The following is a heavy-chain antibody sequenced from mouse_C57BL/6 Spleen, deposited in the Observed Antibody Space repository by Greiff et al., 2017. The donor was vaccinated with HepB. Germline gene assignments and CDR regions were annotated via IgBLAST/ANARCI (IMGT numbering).Heavy chain of an antibody. CDR3: ARGDGYYYYFDY. J-gene: IGHJ2*01. Sequence: QVQLQQSGAELVKPGASVKISCKASGYAFSSYWMNWVKQRPGQGLEWIGQIYPGDGDTNYNGKFKGKATLTADKSSSTAYMQLSSLTSEESAVYFCARGDGYYYYFDYWGQGTTLTVSS. D-gene: IGHD2-3*01. V-gene: IGHV1-80*01. CDR1: GYAFSSYW. CDR2: IYPGDGDT.